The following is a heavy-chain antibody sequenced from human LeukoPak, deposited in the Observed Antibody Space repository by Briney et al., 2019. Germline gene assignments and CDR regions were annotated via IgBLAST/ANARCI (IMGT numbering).Heavy chain of an antibody. CDR3: GRDPLSLPTHYYGSGSYDTRGFDP. CDR2: IYYSGST. CDR1: GGSISSYY. Sequence: SETLSLTCTVSGGSISSYYWSWIRQPPGKGLEWIGYIYYSGSTNYNPSLKSRVTISVDTSKNQFSLKLSSVTAADTAVYYCGRDPLSLPTHYYGSGSYDTRGFDPWGQGTLVTVSS. V-gene: IGHV4-59*01. D-gene: IGHD3-10*01. J-gene: IGHJ5*02.